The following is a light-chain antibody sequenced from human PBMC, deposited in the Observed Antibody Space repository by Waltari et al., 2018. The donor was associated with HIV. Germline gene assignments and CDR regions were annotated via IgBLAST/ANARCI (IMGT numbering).Light chain of an antibody. V-gene: IGLV1-47*01. CDR2: RTN. J-gene: IGLJ3*02. Sequence: QSVLTQPPSASGTPGQRVTISCPGSSSTIGRNYVNWYRHLPGPAPGLLMYRTNRRPAGVPDRFSASKSGTSASLAITGPQSEDEAHYYCAAWDDSLSRPVFGGGTRLTVL. CDR1: SSTIGRNY. CDR3: AAWDDSLSRPV.